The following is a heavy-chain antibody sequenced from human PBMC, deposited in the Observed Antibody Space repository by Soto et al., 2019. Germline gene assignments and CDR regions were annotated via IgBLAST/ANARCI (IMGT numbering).Heavy chain of an antibody. D-gene: IGHD6-19*01. Sequence: ASVKVSCKASGYTFTSYYIHWVRQAPGQGLEWMGIINPSGGSTSYAQKFQGRVTMTRDTSTSTVYMELSSLRSEDTAVYYCASSAPLMAVAVALNYWGQGTLVTVSS. CDR1: GYTFTSYY. J-gene: IGHJ4*02. V-gene: IGHV1-46*03. CDR3: ASSAPLMAVAVALNY. CDR2: INPSGGST.